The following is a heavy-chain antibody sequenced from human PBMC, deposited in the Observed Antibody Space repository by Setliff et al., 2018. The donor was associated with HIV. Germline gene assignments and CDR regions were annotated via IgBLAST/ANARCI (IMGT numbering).Heavy chain of an antibody. CDR3: AKGSYSSGRYDNYLDY. CDR1: GFTFSSYP. D-gene: IGHD3-22*01. CDR2: INQDGTAT. J-gene: IGHJ4*02. Sequence: LRLSCAVSGFTFSSYPMTWVRQAPGRGLEWVANINQDGTATFYVDSVQGRFTISRDNAQNSLYLQLNSLRAEDTGVYHCAKGSYSSGRYDNYLDYWGQGALVTVSS. V-gene: IGHV3-7*01.